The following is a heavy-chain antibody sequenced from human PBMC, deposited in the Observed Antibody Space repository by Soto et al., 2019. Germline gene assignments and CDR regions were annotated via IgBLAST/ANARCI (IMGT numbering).Heavy chain of an antibody. D-gene: IGHD3-22*01. V-gene: IGHV3-9*01. Sequence: SLRLSCAASGFTFDDYAMHWVRQAPGKGLEWVSGISWNSGSIGYADSVKGRFTISRDNAKNSLYLQMNSLRAEDTALYYCAKFGSSGYPPLDYWGQGTLVTVSS. CDR2: ISWNSGSI. J-gene: IGHJ4*02. CDR1: GFTFDDYA. CDR3: AKFGSSGYPPLDY.